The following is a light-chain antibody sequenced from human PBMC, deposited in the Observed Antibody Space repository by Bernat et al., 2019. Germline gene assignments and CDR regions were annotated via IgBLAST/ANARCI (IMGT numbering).Light chain of an antibody. Sequence: QSALTQPASVSGSPGQSITISCTGTSSDVGSYNLVSWYQQHPGKAPKLMIYEGSKRPSGVSNRFSGSKSGNTSSLTISGLQAEDEAYYDCCSYTVRTPLGSVFGTWTNVTVV. CDR2: EGS. J-gene: IGLJ1*01. CDR3: CSYTVRTPLGSV. V-gene: IGLV2-23*03. CDR1: SSDVGSYNL.